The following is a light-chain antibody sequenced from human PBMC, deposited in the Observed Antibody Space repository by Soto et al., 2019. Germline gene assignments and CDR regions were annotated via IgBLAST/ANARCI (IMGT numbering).Light chain of an antibody. V-gene: IGLV2-14*01. CDR1: SSDVGGYNY. J-gene: IGLJ1*01. CDR3: SSYTSSSTLCV. CDR2: DVS. Sequence: QFALTQPASVSGSPGQSITISCTGTSSDVGGYNYVSWYQQHPGKAPKLMIYDVSNRPSGVSNRFSGSKSGNTASLTISGLQAEDEADYYCSSYTSSSTLCVLGTGTKVTVL.